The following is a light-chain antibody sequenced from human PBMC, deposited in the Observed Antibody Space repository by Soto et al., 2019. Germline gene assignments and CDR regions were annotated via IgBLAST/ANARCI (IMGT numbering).Light chain of an antibody. CDR2: RAS. J-gene: IGKJ1*01. CDR1: QSIGSW. V-gene: IGKV1-5*03. CDR3: QQYGSLSWT. Sequence: DIQMTQSHSALSASVGDRVTISCRASQSIGSWLAWYQQKPGRAPKLLIYRASILENGVPRRFSGSGSGTDFTLTISRLEPEDFAVYYCQQYGSLSWTFGQGTKVDIK.